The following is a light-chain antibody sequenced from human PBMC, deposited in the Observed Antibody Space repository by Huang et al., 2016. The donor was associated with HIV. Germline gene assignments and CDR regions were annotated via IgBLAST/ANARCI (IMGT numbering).Light chain of an antibody. J-gene: IGKJ2*01. CDR3: QQYNNWLGT. Sequence: EIVMTQSPATLSVSPGERATLYCRASQSVSSNLAWYQQKPGQAPRLLIYGASTRATGIPARCSGSGSGTEFTLTISSLQSEDFAVYYCQQYNNWLGTFGQGTKLEIK. CDR2: GAS. CDR1: QSVSSN. V-gene: IGKV3-15*01.